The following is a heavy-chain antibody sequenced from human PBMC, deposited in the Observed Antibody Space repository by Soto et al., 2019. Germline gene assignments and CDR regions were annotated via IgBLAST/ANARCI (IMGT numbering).Heavy chain of an antibody. CDR1: GFTSTSSA. D-gene: IGHD3-3*01. Sequence: ASVKVSCKASGFTSTSSAVQWVRQARGQRLEWIGWIVVGSGNTNYAQKFQERVTITRDMSTSTAYMELSSLRSEDTAVYYCAAGPQVPHYDFWSGYYYGMDVWGQGTTVTVSS. CDR3: AAGPQVPHYDFWSGYYYGMDV. CDR2: IVVGSGNT. J-gene: IGHJ6*02. V-gene: IGHV1-58*01.